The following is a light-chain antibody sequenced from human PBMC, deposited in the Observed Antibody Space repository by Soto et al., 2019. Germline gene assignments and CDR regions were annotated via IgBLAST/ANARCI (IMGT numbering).Light chain of an antibody. CDR3: QQYGSSPMYT. CDR2: GAS. V-gene: IGKV3-20*01. CDR1: QSVSSSY. J-gene: IGKJ2*01. Sequence: EIVLTQSPGTLSLSPGERATLSCRASQSVSSSYFAWYQQKPGQAPRLLIHGASARATGIPDRFSGGGSGTNFTPTISRLEPEDFAVYFCQQYGSSPMYTLGQGTKLEIK.